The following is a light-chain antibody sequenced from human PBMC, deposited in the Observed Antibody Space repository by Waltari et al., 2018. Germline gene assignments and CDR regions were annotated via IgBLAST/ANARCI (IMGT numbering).Light chain of an antibody. CDR2: DIG. CDR3: CAYTSSSSLGV. V-gene: IGLV2-14*03. Sequence: QSALTQPASVSGSPGQPITISCTGSSSDLGDYDYVSWSQHSQGKAPKLIIYDIGTRTSGVSERFSGSKSGHTASLTISGLQAEDESDYYCCAYTSSSSLGVFGTGTKVTVL. CDR1: SSDLGDYDY. J-gene: IGLJ1*01.